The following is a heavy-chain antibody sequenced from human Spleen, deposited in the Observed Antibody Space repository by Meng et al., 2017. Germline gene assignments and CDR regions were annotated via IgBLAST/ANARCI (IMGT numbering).Heavy chain of an antibody. Sequence: VHLLQSGPGVKKPGASVRVSCTASVYALGSYGICWVRQAPGQGLEWMGWFVDYRDTYPAPKFQHRLTMTTDTSTGTAYMALRSLRSDDTAVYYCAREGRNTILGIPEYYFDFWGQGTLVTVSS. CDR1: VYALGSYG. CDR2: FVDYRDT. V-gene: IGHV1-18*01. CDR3: AREGRNTILGIPEYYFDF. J-gene: IGHJ4*02. D-gene: IGHD3-9*01.